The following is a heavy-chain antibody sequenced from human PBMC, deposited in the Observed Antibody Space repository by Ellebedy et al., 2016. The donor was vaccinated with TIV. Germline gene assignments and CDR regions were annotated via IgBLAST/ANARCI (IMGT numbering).Heavy chain of an antibody. Sequence: GESLKISXAASGFTFSNYVMSWVRQAPGKGLEWVSDITGSGDSTYYADSVRGRFTISRDNSKNTLYLQMHGLRAEDTAVYYCARDGDPTLIKIGSFDYWGQGTPVTVSS. CDR2: ITGSGDST. J-gene: IGHJ4*02. CDR1: GFTFSNYV. V-gene: IGHV3-23*01. D-gene: IGHD2-21*01. CDR3: ARDGDPTLIKIGSFDY.